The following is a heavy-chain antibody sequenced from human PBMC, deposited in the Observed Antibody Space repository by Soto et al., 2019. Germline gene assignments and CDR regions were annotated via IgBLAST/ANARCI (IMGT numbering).Heavy chain of an antibody. Sequence: PGGSLRLSCAASGFTFSSYGMHWVRQAPGKGLEWVAVIWYDGSNKYYADSVKGRFTISRDNSKNTLYLQMNSLIAEDTAVYYCARGGSSWYSHYYYYYGMDVWGQGTTVTVSS. V-gene: IGHV3-33*01. J-gene: IGHJ6*02. CDR3: ARGGSSWYSHYYYYYGMDV. D-gene: IGHD6-13*01. CDR2: IWYDGSNK. CDR1: GFTFSSYG.